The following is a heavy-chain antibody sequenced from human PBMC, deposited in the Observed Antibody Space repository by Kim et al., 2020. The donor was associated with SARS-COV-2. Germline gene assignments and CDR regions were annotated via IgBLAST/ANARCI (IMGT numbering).Heavy chain of an antibody. D-gene: IGHD3-22*01. CDR1: GGSISSGDYY. Sequence: SETLSLTCTVSGGSISSGDYYWSWIRQPPGKDLEWIGYIYYSGSTYYNPSLKSRVTISVDTPKNQFSLKLSSVTAADTAVYYCARGGLITMIVVVIPGAFDIWGQGTKVTVSS. J-gene: IGHJ3*02. V-gene: IGHV4-30-4*01. CDR2: IYYSGST. CDR3: ARGGLITMIVVVIPGAFDI.